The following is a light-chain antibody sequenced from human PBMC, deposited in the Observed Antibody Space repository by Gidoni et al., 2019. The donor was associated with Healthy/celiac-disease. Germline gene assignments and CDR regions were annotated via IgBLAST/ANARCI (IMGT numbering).Light chain of an antibody. CDR2: DAS. CDR3: KQYNSYSVT. Sequence: DIQMTQSPSTLSASVADRVTITCRASQSISSWFGWYQQKPGKAPKLLIYDASSLESGVPSRFSGSGSGTEFTLTISSLQPDDFATYYCKQYNSYSVTFGQGTKVEIK. CDR1: QSISSW. V-gene: IGKV1-5*01. J-gene: IGKJ1*01.